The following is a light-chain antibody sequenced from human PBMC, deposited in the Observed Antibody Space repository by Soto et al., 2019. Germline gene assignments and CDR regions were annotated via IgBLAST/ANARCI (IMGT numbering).Light chain of an antibody. CDR2: DAS. V-gene: IGKV1-33*01. J-gene: IGKJ2*01. CDR1: QDIADN. Sequence: DIQMTQSPPSLSASVGDIATITCQASQDIADNLNWYQQKPGKAPNLLIYDASNLDTEVPSRFSGSGSGTHFTHTISNLQPDDAATYYCQRYDTFHTFGPGTKVEIK. CDR3: QRYDTFHT.